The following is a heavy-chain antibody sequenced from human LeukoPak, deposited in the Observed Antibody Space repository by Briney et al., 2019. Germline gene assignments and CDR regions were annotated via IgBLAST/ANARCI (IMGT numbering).Heavy chain of an antibody. Sequence: PGGSLRLSCVASGFTFSSSWMRWVRQGPGKGPEWVANMNQDGSRKYYVDSVKGRFTISRDNAKNSLFLQMNGLRDEDTAVYYCTRDSQGSGTYSTDHWGQGTLVTVSS. CDR2: MNQDGSRK. CDR1: GFTFSSSW. CDR3: TRDSQGSGTYSTDH. D-gene: IGHD3-10*01. V-gene: IGHV3-7*01. J-gene: IGHJ4*02.